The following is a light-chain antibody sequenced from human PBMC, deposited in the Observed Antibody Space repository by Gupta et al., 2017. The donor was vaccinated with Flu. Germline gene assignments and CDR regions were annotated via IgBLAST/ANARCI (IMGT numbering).Light chain of an antibody. CDR2: DAS. CDR1: QSVSSY. Sequence: EIVLTQSPATLSLSPGERATLSCRASQSVSSYLAWYQQKPGQAPRLLIYDASNRATGIPGRFSGSGCGTDFTLTISSREPEDFAVYYCQQRSNWPTFGQGTKVEIK. V-gene: IGKV3-11*01. CDR3: QQRSNWPT. J-gene: IGKJ1*01.